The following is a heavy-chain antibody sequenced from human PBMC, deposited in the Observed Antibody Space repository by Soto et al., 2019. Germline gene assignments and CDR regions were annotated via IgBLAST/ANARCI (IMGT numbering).Heavy chain of an antibody. J-gene: IGHJ4*02. Sequence: QVQLVESGGGVVQPGRSLRLSCAASGFTFSSYGMHWVRQAPGKGLEWVAVISYDGSNKYYADSVKGRFTISRDNSKNTLYLQMNSLRAEDTAVYYCAKGGYSTHPNPLDYWGQGTLVTVSS. V-gene: IGHV3-30*18. CDR1: GFTFSSYG. D-gene: IGHD6-13*01. CDR2: ISYDGSNK. CDR3: AKGGYSTHPNPLDY.